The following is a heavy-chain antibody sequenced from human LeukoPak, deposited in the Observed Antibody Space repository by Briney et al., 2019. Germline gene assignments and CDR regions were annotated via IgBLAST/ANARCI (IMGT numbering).Heavy chain of an antibody. CDR2: ISYDGCNK. CDR1: GFTFSSYA. CDR3: ARDLSAAGSPDY. J-gene: IGHJ4*02. Sequence: GGSLRLSCAASGFTFSSYAMHWVRQAPGKGLEWVAVISYDGCNKYYADSVKGRFTISRDNSKNTLYLQMNSLRAEDTAVYYCARDLSAAGSPDYWGQGTLVTVSS. D-gene: IGHD6-13*01. V-gene: IGHV3-30-3*01.